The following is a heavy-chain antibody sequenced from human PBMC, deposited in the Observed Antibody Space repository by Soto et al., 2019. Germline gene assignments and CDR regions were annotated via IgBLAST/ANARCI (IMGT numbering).Heavy chain of an antibody. J-gene: IGHJ3*02. D-gene: IGHD5-12*01. V-gene: IGHV3-53*01. Sequence: EVQLVESGGGLIQPWGSLRLSCAASGFTVSSNYMSWVRQAPGKGLEWVSVIYSGGSTYYADSVKGRFTISRDNSKNTLYLQMNSLRAEDTAVYYCAREEMRDGYNDAFDIWGQGTMVTVSS. CDR2: IYSGGST. CDR3: AREEMRDGYNDAFDI. CDR1: GFTVSSNY.